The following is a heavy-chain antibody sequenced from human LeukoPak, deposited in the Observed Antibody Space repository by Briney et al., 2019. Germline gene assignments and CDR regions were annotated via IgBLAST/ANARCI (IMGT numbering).Heavy chain of an antibody. Sequence: SETLSLTCTVSGGSISSYYWSWIRQPPGKGLEWIGYIYYSGSTYYNPSLKSRVTISVDTSKNQFSLKLSSVTAADTAVYYCARSIRFLEWLLNYWGQGTLVTVSS. CDR1: GGSISSYY. CDR3: ARSIRFLEWLLNY. CDR2: IYYSGST. V-gene: IGHV4-59*06. J-gene: IGHJ4*02. D-gene: IGHD3-3*01.